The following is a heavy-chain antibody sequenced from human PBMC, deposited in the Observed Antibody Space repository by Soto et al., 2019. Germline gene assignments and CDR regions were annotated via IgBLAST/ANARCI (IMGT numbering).Heavy chain of an antibody. CDR2: IIPIFGTA. J-gene: IGHJ4*02. D-gene: IGHD6-13*01. CDR1: GYTFTSYY. CDR3: ARDARKGSSSSIFGY. V-gene: IGHV1-69*13. Sequence: SVNVSFNASGYTFTSYYMHWVRQAPGQVLDCMGGIIPIFGTANYAQKFQGRVTITADEYKSKSYMELSSLRSEDPAVYYYARDARKGSSSSIFGYWGQGAIVTVSS.